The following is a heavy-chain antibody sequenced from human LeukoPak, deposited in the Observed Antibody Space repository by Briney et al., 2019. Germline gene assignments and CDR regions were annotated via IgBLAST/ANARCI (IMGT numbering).Heavy chain of an antibody. CDR2: IKSKTDGGTT. J-gene: IGHJ4*02. V-gene: IGHV3-15*01. CDR1: GFTFSNAW. Sequence: GGSLRLSCAASGFTFSNAWMSWVRQAPGKGLEWVGRIKSKTDGGTTDYAAPVKGRFTISRDDSKNTLYLQMNSLKTEDTAVYYCIGNESYDILTGYGGQGTLVTVSS. CDR3: IGNESYDILTGY. D-gene: IGHD3-9*01.